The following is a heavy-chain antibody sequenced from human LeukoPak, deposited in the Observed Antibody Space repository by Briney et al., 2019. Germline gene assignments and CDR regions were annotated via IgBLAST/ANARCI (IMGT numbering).Heavy chain of an antibody. V-gene: IGHV4-59*01. CDR1: GGSISSYY. Sequence: SETLSLTCAVSGGSISSYYWSWIRQPPGKGLEWIGYIYYSGSTNYNPSLKSRVTISVDTSKNQFSLKLSSVTAADTAVYYCAKAGKRNSGYDYFDYWGQGTLVTVSS. CDR3: AKAGKRNSGYDYFDY. CDR2: IYYSGST. J-gene: IGHJ4*02. D-gene: IGHD5-12*01.